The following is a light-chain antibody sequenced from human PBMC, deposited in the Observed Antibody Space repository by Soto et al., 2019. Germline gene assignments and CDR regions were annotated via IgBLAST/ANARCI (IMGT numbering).Light chain of an antibody. J-gene: IGLJ2*01. CDR2: DTS. CDR1: TGAVTSGHY. V-gene: IGLV7-46*01. Sequence: QAVVTQEPSLTVSPGGTVTPTCGSSTGAVTSGHYPYWFQQKPGQAPRTLIYDTSNKHSWTPARFSGSLLGGKAALTLSGAQPEDEAEYYCLLSYSGAQAVFGGGTKLTVL. CDR3: LLSYSGAQAV.